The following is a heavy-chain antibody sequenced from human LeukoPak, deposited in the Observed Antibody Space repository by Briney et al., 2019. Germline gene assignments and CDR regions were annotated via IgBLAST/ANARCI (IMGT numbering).Heavy chain of an antibody. Sequence: SGGSLRLSCAASGFTFSSYEMSWVRQAPGKGREWVSYISSSGSIIYYADSVKGRFTISRDNAKNSLYLQMNSLRAEDTAVYYCAREGTAFDPWGQGTLVTVSS. CDR3: AREGTAFDP. J-gene: IGHJ5*02. CDR2: ISSSGSII. CDR1: GFTFSSYE. D-gene: IGHD3-10*01. V-gene: IGHV3-48*03.